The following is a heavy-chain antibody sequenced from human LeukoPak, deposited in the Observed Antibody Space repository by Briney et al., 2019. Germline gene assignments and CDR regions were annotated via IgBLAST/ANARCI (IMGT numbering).Heavy chain of an antibody. D-gene: IGHD2-2*01. CDR1: GGSISSSGYY. CDR3: AMPHIPSGFDP. CDR2: INHRGNT. V-gene: IGHV4-39*07. Sequence: KPSETLSLTYTVSGGSISSSGYYWGWIRQPPGKGLEWIGEINHRGNTNYNPSLKSRVTISVDTSKNQFSLNLNSVTAADTAVYYCAMPHIPSGFDPWGQGTLVTVSS. J-gene: IGHJ5*02.